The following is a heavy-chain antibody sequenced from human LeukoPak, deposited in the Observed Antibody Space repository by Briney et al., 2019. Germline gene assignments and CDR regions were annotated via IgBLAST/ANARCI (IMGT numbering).Heavy chain of an antibody. CDR1: GFTFSSYA. Sequence: GGSLRLSCAASGFTFSSYAMHWVRQAPGKGLEWVAVISYDGSNKYYADSVKGRFTISRDNSKNTLYLQMNSLRAEDTAVYYCARDRRDIVVVLDQTLDYWGQGTLVTVSS. CDR3: ARDRRDIVVVLDQTLDY. J-gene: IGHJ4*02. V-gene: IGHV3-30-3*01. D-gene: IGHD2-2*01. CDR2: ISYDGSNK.